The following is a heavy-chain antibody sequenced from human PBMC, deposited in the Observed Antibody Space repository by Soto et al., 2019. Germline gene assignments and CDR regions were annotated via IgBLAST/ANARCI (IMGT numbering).Heavy chain of an antibody. CDR2: ISYDGSNK. V-gene: IGHV3-30*18. Sequence: PGGSLRLSCAASGFTFSSYGMHWVRQAPGKGLEWVAVISYDGSNKYYADSVKGRFTISRDNSKNTLYLQMNSLRAEDTAVYYWAKERQLSGMDGWGQGTTVTVSS. J-gene: IGHJ6*02. CDR1: GFTFSSYG. CDR3: AKERQLSGMDG. D-gene: IGHD5-18*01.